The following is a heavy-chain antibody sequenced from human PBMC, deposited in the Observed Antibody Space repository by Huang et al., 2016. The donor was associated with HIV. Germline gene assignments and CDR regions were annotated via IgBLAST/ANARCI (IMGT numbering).Heavy chain of an antibody. CDR2: ISSSTGTI. D-gene: IGHD3-3*01. Sequence: EVQLVESGGGLVQPGGSLRLSCAASGFTFSNYRLNWGRQAQGKWMGWVSLISSSTGTIYYADSVKGRFTISRDNAKNSLYLQMNSLRDEDTAVYYCARGIRYFGVVAYFDYWGQGTLVTVSS. CDR1: GFTFSNYR. J-gene: IGHJ4*02. CDR3: ARGIRYFGVVAYFDY. V-gene: IGHV3-48*02.